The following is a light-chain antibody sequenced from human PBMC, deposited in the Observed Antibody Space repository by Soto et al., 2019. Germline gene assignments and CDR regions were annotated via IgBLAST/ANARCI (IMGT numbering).Light chain of an antibody. CDR3: QQYADSSPT. J-gene: IGKJ4*01. V-gene: IGKV3-20*01. CDR1: LNVTGRF. Sequence: IVLTQSPGTLSLSPGDSATLSCRASLNVTGRFLAWFHHKPGHSPRLLLYGASRRATGIPERFSGDGSGTDFTLTISRLEPDDFAIYYCQQYADSSPTFGGGTKVDI. CDR2: GAS.